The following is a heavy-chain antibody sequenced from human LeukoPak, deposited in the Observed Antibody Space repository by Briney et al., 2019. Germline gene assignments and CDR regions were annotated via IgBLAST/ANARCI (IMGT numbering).Heavy chain of an antibody. D-gene: IGHD3-10*01. V-gene: IGHV3-53*01. CDR1: GFTVSSNY. Sequence: GGSLRLSCAASGFTVSSNYMNWVRQAPGKGLEWVSVIYSGGSTYYADSVKGRFTISRDNSMNTLYLQMNNLRAEDTAVYYCARERITMVRGILDDAFDIWGQGTMVTVSS. CDR2: IYSGGST. J-gene: IGHJ3*02. CDR3: ARERITMVRGILDDAFDI.